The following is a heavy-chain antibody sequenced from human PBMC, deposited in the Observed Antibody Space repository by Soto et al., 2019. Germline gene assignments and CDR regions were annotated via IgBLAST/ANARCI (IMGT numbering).Heavy chain of an antibody. J-gene: IGHJ4*02. CDR1: GFTFSSYA. CDR2: ISGSGVST. D-gene: IGHD3-22*01. V-gene: IGHV3-23*01. Sequence: EVQLLESGGGLAQPGGSLRLSCAASGFTFSSYAMSWVRQAPGKGLEWVSAISGSGVSTYYADSVKGRFTISRDNSKNTLYLQMNSLRAEDTAVYYCAKSPGMYYYDSSGYCHYDYWGQGTLVTVSS. CDR3: AKSPGMYYYDSSGYCHYDY.